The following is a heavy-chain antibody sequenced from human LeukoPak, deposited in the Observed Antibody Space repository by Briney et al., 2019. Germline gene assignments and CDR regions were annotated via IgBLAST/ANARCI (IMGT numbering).Heavy chain of an antibody. D-gene: IGHD2-15*01. V-gene: IGHV3-74*01. CDR1: GFIFSTYW. CDR2: IKTDGTTK. CDR3: AKAKVVVAATPLNPGFDY. J-gene: IGHJ4*02. Sequence: GESLRLSCTGSGFIFSTYWMHWVRQAPGKGLVWVSRIKTDGTTKYYADSVKGRFAVSRDNAKNTLYLQMNSLRAEDTAVYYCAKAKVVVAATPLNPGFDYWGQGTLVTVSS.